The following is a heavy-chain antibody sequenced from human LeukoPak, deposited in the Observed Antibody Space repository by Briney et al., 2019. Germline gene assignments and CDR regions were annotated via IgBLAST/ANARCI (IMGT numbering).Heavy chain of an antibody. CDR2: IYYSGST. J-gene: IGHJ4*02. CDR3: ARDPLPKDQQGRQLGY. CDR1: GGSFSSGSYY. D-gene: IGHD6-13*01. V-gene: IGHV4-61*01. Sequence: SETLSLTCTVSGGSFSSGSYYWSWIRQPPGKGLEWIGYIYYSGSTNYNPSLKSRVTISVDTSKNQFSLKLSSVTAADTAVYYCARDPLPKDQQGRQLGYWGQGTLVTVSS.